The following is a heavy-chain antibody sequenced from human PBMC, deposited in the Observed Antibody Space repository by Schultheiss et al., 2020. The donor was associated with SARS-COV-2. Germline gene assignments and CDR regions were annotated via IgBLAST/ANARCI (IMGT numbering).Heavy chain of an antibody. CDR2: ISYDGSNK. CDR3: ATEDTAMVYDY. CDR1: GFTFSSYG. J-gene: IGHJ4*02. Sequence: GGSLRLSCAASGFTFSSYGMHWVRQAPGKGLEWVAVISYDGSNKYYADSVKGRFTISRDNAKNSLYLQMNSLRAEDTAVYYCATEDTAMVYDYWGQGTLVTVSS. D-gene: IGHD5-18*01. V-gene: IGHV3-30*03.